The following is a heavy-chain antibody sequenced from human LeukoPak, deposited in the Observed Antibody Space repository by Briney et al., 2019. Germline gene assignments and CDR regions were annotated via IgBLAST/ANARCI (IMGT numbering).Heavy chain of an antibody. J-gene: IGHJ6*02. CDR1: GGSFSGYY. Sequence: KSSETLSLTCAVYGGSFSGYYWSWIRQPPGKGLEWIGEINHSGSTNYNPSLKSRVTISVDTSKNQFSLKLSSVTAADTAVYYCVSHPYSSYYYHMDVWGRGTTVTVSS. CDR2: INHSGST. D-gene: IGHD5-18*01. CDR3: VSHPYSSYYYHMDV. V-gene: IGHV4-34*01.